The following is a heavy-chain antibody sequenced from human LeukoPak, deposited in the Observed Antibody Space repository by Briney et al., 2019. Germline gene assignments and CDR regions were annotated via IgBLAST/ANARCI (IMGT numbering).Heavy chain of an antibody. Sequence: PGGSLRLSCAASGFRFSGYWMHWVRQAPGKGLVWVSLINTDGGRTAYADSVKGRFTISRDNAKNSLYLQMNSLRGEDTAVYYCASSSYGSGRYGMDVWGQGTTVTVSS. CDR1: GFRFSGYW. CDR3: ASSSYGSGRYGMDV. D-gene: IGHD3-10*01. CDR2: INTDGGRT. J-gene: IGHJ6*02. V-gene: IGHV3-74*01.